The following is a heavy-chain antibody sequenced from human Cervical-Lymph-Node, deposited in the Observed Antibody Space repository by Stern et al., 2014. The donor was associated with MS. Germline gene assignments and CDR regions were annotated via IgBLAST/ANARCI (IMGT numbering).Heavy chain of an antibody. CDR3: ARGVTAVTNYVPNWCFDL. J-gene: IGHJ2*01. D-gene: IGHD4-11*01. Sequence: QVQLQESGPGLVKPSETLSLTCTVSGGSITNRDYWGWIRQSPGKGLEWIGRVYYSGITYYRPSLKSPATISIATSRNQFFLRVNAVTATDTAVYFCARGVTAVTNYVPNWCFDLWGRGTLVTVSS. V-gene: IGHV4-39*02. CDR1: GGSITNRDY. CDR2: VYYSGIT.